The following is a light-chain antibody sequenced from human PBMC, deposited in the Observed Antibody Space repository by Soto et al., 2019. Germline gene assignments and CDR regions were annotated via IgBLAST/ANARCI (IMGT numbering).Light chain of an antibody. CDR1: QNINSY. V-gene: IGKV1-39*01. CDR2: AAS. J-gene: IGKJ2*01. CDR3: QQSYSTLYT. Sequence: DIQMTQSPSSLSASVGDRVTITCRASQNINSYLNWYQQKPGKAPRLLIYAASSLQSGVPSRFSGSGSGTDFTLTISSLQPEDFATYYCQQSYSTLYTFGHGTKLEIK.